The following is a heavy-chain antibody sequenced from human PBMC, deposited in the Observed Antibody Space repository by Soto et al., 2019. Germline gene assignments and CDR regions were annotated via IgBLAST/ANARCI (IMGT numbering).Heavy chain of an antibody. D-gene: IGHD6-6*01. Sequence: SETLSLTCSVSGDSIRSSYWSWIRQPPGKGLEWIGYIYYSGSTNYNPSLKSRVTISVDTSKNQFSLKLSSVTAADTAVYYCARERPDGARLDPWGQGTLVTVSS. CDR3: ARERPDGARLDP. V-gene: IGHV4-59*12. CDR2: IYYSGST. J-gene: IGHJ5*02. CDR1: GDSIRSSY.